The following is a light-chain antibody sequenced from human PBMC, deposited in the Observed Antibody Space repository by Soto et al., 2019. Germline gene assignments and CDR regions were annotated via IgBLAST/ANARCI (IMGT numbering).Light chain of an antibody. CDR3: QQRSNGPTWT. CDR1: QSVSSY. J-gene: IGKJ1*01. V-gene: IGKV3-11*01. CDR2: DAS. Sequence: EIVFTQSPPTLSFSPGERATLSCWASQSVSSYLAWYQQKPGQAPRLLIYDASNRATGIPARFSGSGSGTDFTLTISSLEPEDFAVYYCQQRSNGPTWTFGQGAKVDI.